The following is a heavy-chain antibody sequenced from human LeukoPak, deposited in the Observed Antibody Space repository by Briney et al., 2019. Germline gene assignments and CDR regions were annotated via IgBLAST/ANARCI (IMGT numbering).Heavy chain of an antibody. CDR2: ISGSGGST. J-gene: IGHJ4*02. CDR1: GFTFSSYG. V-gene: IGHV3-23*01. CDR3: AKYSSGWDYRDYFDY. D-gene: IGHD6-19*01. Sequence: GGSLRLSCAASGFTFSSYGMSWVRQAPGKGLEWVSAISGSGGSTYYADSVKGRFTISRDNSKNTLYLQMNSLRAEDTAVYYCAKYSSGWDYRDYFDYWGQGTLVTVSS.